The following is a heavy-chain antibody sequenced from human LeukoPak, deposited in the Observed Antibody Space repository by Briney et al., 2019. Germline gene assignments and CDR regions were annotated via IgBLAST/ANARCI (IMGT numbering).Heavy chain of an antibody. Sequence: SVKVSCKASGYTFTGCYMHWVRQAPGQGLEWMGRIIPILGIANYAQKFQGRVTITADKSTSTAYMELSSLRSEDTAVYYCARGTPYYYDSSGYPNWFDPWGQGTLVTVSS. CDR3: ARGTPYYYDSSGYPNWFDP. J-gene: IGHJ5*02. CDR2: IIPILGIA. D-gene: IGHD3-22*01. V-gene: IGHV1-69*04. CDR1: GYTFTGCY.